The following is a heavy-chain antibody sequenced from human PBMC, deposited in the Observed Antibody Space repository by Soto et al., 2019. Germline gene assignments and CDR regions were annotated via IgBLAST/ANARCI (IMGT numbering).Heavy chain of an antibody. CDR3: ARVNFGYYYGIDV. CDR2: IYYSGGT. J-gene: IGHJ6*02. Sequence: PPGKGLEWIGYIYYSGGTNYNPSLKSRVTISVDTSKNQFSLKLSSVTAADSAVYYCARVNFGYYYGIDVWGQGTTVTAP. D-gene: IGHD3-16*01. V-gene: IGHV4-59*01.